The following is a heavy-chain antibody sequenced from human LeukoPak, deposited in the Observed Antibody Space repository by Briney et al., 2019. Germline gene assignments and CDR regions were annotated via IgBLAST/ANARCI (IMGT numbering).Heavy chain of an antibody. J-gene: IGHJ4*02. D-gene: IGHD6-19*01. CDR2: ISYDGSNK. CDR3: XXXXXGSGWYGNLDY. V-gene: IGHV3-30*04. Sequence: AGGSLRLSCAASGFTFSSYAMHWVRQAPGKGREGGAIISYDGSNKYYAESGKGPFTTSTDNTKNTLDLRRNSLRAQDTPVFSXXXXXXGSGWYGNLDYWGQGTLVTVSS. CDR1: GFTFSSYA.